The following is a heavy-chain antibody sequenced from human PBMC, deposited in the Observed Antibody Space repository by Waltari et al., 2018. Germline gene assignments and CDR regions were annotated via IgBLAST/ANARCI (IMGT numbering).Heavy chain of an antibody. CDR3: ARDGDASLVIFPDAFDF. CDR2: ISSSGGAI. V-gene: IGHV3-48*04. D-gene: IGHD5-18*01. J-gene: IGHJ3*01. Sequence: VQLVDAGGGLVKPWGYLTPLWTCLRPPTVHTSTHGGGQGPGKGLGWVSYISSSGGAIYYADSVKGRFTISRDNAKNSLYLQMNSLRPEDTGVYYCARDGDASLVIFPDAFDFWGQGTMVTVAS. CDR1: RPPTVHTS.